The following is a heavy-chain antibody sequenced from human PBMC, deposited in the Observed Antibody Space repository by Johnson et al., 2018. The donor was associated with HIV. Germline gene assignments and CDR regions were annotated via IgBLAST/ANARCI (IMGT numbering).Heavy chain of an antibody. Sequence: LVESGGGLVQPGRSLRLSCAASGFTFDDYAMHWVRQAPGKGLEWVSGISWNSGNIGYADSVKGRFTISRDNAKNSLYLQMNRLRAEDTALYYCAKEGGELLLDAFDIWG. CDR2: ISWNSGNI. CDR3: AKEGGELLLDAFDI. J-gene: IGHJ3*02. V-gene: IGHV3-9*01. CDR1: GFTFDDYA. D-gene: IGHD1-26*01.